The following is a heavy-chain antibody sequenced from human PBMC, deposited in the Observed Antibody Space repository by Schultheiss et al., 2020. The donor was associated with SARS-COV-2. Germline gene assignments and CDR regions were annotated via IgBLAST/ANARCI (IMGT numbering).Heavy chain of an antibody. CDR1: GGSFSGYY. J-gene: IGHJ3*02. Sequence: ESLKISCAVYGGSFSGYYWSWIRQPAGKGLEWIGEINHSGSTNYNPSLKSRVTISVDTSKNQFSLKLSSVTAADTAVYYCARTSASTVAMPIWGQGTMVTVSS. V-gene: IGHV4-34*01. CDR2: INHSGST. CDR3: ARTSASTVAMPI. D-gene: IGHD4-23*01.